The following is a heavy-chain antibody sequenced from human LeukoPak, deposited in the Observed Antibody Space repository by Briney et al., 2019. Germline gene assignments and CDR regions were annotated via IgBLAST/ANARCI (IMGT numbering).Heavy chain of an antibody. V-gene: IGHV4-34*01. CDR1: GGSFSGYY. Sequence: SETLSLTCAVYGGSFSGYYWSWIRQPPGKGLEWIGEINHSGSTNYNPSLKSRVTISVDTSKNQFSLKLSSVTAADTAVYYCARNVRDHIAVAGTWYNWFDPWGQGTLVTVS. J-gene: IGHJ5*02. D-gene: IGHD6-19*01. CDR3: ARNVRDHIAVAGTWYNWFDP. CDR2: INHSGST.